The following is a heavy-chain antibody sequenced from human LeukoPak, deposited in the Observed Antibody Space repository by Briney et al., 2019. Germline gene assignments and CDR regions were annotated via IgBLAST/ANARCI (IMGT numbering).Heavy chain of an antibody. Sequence: GGSLRLSCAASGFTFSDYYMSWIRQAPGKGLEWVSYISSSGSTIYYADSVKGRFTISRDNAKNSLYLQMNSLRAEDTAVYYCARDFLSPSCSGGSCYSGRDAFDIWGQGTVVTVSS. D-gene: IGHD2-15*01. CDR1: GFTFSDYY. V-gene: IGHV3-11*01. J-gene: IGHJ3*02. CDR2: ISSSGSTI. CDR3: ARDFLSPSCSGGSCYSGRDAFDI.